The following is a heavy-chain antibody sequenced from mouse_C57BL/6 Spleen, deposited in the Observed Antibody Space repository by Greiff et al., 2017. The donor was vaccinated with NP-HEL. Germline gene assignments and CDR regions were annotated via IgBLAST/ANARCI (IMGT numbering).Heavy chain of an antibody. V-gene: IGHV1-55*01. CDR1: GYTFTSYW. Sequence: QVQLQPPFAELVKPGASVKMSCKASGYTFTSYWITWVKQRPGQGLEWIGDIYPGSGSTNYKEKFKSKATLTVDTSSSTAYMQLSSLTSEDSAVYYCARESSTMVTTGGDYWGQGTTLTVSS. CDR2: IYPGSGST. D-gene: IGHD2-2*01. J-gene: IGHJ2*01. CDR3: ARESSTMVTTGGDY.